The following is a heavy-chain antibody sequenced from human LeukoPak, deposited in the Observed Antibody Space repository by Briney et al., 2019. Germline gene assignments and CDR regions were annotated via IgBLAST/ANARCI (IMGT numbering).Heavy chain of an antibody. V-gene: IGHV1-8*03. CDR3: ARMGRSGWPHAILHAIGGRSRYYFDY. CDR1: GYTFTSYY. CDR2: MNPNSGNT. D-gene: IGHD6-19*01. Sequence: GASVKVSCKASGYTFTSYYMHWVRQATGQGLEWMGWMNPNSGNTGYAQKFQGRVTITRNTSTSTVYMELSSLRSEDTAVYYCARMGRSGWPHAILHAIGGRSRYYFDYWGQGTLVTVSS. J-gene: IGHJ4*02.